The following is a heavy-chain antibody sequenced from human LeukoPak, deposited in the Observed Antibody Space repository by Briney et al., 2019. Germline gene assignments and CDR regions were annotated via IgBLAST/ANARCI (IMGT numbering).Heavy chain of an antibody. V-gene: IGHV4-4*07. CDR2: IYHSGST. J-gene: IGHJ4*02. Sequence: ETLSLTCTVSGGSTNTYCWSWIRQPAEKGLEWIGRIYHSGSTYYNPSLKSRVTISIDKSKNQFSLSLTSVTAADTAVYYCARDRSGYSEYYFDYWGQGSLVTVSS. D-gene: IGHD5-12*01. CDR1: GGSTNTYC. CDR3: ARDRSGYSEYYFDY.